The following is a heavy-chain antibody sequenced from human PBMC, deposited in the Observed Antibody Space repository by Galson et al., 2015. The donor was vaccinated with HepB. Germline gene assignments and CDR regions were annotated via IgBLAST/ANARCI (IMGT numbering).Heavy chain of an antibody. CDR1: GDSVSSNSAA. CDR2: TYYRSKWYN. Sequence: AISGDSVSSNSAAWNWIRQSPSRGLEWPGRTYYRSKWYNDYAVSVKSRITINPDTSKNQFSLQLNSVTPEDTAVYYCARDFFQSVVVTATTYYYYGMDVWGQGTTVTVSS. V-gene: IGHV6-1*01. J-gene: IGHJ6*02. D-gene: IGHD2-21*02. CDR3: ARDFFQSVVVTATTYYYYGMDV.